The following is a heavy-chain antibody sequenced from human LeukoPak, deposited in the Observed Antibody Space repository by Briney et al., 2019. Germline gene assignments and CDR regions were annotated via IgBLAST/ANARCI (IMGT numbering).Heavy chain of an antibody. D-gene: IGHD6-13*01. Sequence: ASVKVSCKASGYTFIGYYMHWVRQAPGQGLEWMGWINPNSGATNSAQKFQGRVTMTRDTSIRTAYIELSRLRSDDTAVYYCARGEGQQLRLDWFGPWGQGTRVTVSS. CDR2: INPNSGAT. CDR3: ARGEGQQLRLDWFGP. CDR1: GYTFIGYY. V-gene: IGHV1-2*02. J-gene: IGHJ5*02.